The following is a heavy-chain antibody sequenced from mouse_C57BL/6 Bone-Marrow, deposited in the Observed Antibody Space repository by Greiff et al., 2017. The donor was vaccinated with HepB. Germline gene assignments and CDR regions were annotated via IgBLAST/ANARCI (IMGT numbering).Heavy chain of an antibody. V-gene: IGHV1-69*01. CDR1: GYTFTSYW. CDR2: IDPSDSYT. CDR3: ARGLGGSPWFAY. Sequence: QVQLQQPGAELVMPGASVKLSCKASGYTFTSYWMHWVQQGPGQGLEWIAEIDPSDSYTNYNQKFNGKSTLTVDKYSRTAYMQLSILTSEDSAVYYCARGLGGSPWFAYWGQGTLVTVSA. D-gene: IGHD2-4*01. J-gene: IGHJ3*01.